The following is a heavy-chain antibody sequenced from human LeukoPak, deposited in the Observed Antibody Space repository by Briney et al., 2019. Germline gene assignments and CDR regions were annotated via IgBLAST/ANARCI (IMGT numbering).Heavy chain of an antibody. CDR2: ISPSSTYT. CDR3: ASPGPGGAAAGLFDY. J-gene: IGHJ4*02. V-gene: IGHV3-11*03. CDR1: GFSFGDFY. D-gene: IGHD6-13*01. Sequence: GGSLRLSCAASGFSFGDFYMTWIRQAPGKGLEWLSHISPSSTYTNFADSVKGRFTISRDNSMNTLYLQMKSLRPEDTAAYYCASPGPGGAAAGLFDYWGQGTLVTVSS.